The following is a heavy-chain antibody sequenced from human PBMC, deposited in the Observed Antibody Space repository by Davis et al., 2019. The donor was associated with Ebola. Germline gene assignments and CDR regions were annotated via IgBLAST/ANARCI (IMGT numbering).Heavy chain of an antibody. Sequence: SETLSLTCTVSGGSISSYYWSWIRQPPGKGLEWIGYIYYSGSTNYNPSLQSRVTISVDTSKNQFSLNLSSVTAADTAVYYCARHDLENWFDPWGQGTLVTVSS. CDR3: ARHDLENWFDP. CDR2: IYYSGST. J-gene: IGHJ5*02. V-gene: IGHV4-59*08. CDR1: GGSISSYY.